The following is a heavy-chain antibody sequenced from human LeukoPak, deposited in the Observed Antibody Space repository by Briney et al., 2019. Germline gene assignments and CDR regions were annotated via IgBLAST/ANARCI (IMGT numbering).Heavy chain of an antibody. D-gene: IGHD2-2*01. Sequence: GGSLRLSCAASGFTFDDYGISWVRQAPGKGLEWVSGINWNGGSTGYADSVKGRFTISRDNAKSSLYLQMNSLRAEDTALYYCARVSSRDIVVVPAAPFDYWGQGTLVSLSS. V-gene: IGHV3-20*04. J-gene: IGHJ4*02. CDR3: ARVSSRDIVVVPAAPFDY. CDR2: INWNGGST. CDR1: GFTFDDYG.